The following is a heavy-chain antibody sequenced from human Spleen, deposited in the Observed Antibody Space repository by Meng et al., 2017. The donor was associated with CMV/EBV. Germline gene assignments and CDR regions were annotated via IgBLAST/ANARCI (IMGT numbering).Heavy chain of an antibody. CDR2: ISASGAST. CDR3: AKDRGSGWPLDH. V-gene: IGHV3-23*01. D-gene: IGHD6-19*01. J-gene: IGHJ4*02. Sequence: GESLKISCAASGFTFSSYAMSWVRQAPGKGLEWVSTISASGASTHDAASVRGRFTISRDSSKNTLYLQMNSLRAEDTAIYYCAKDRGSGWPLDHWGQGTRVTVSS. CDR1: GFTFSSYA.